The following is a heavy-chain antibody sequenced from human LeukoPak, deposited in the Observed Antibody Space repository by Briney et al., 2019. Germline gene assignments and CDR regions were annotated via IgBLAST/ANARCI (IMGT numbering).Heavy chain of an antibody. V-gene: IGHV3-43*02. CDR3: TKDSLAAAGNSDY. J-gene: IGHJ4*02. D-gene: IGHD6-13*01. CDR2: ISEDGGSK. CDR1: GFTFDDYA. Sequence: PGGSLRLSCAASGFTFDDYAMHWVRQGPGKGLEWVSLISEDGGSKYYADSVKGRFTISRDNRKNSLYLQMNSLTTEDTALYYCTKDSLAAAGNSDYWGQGTLVTVSS.